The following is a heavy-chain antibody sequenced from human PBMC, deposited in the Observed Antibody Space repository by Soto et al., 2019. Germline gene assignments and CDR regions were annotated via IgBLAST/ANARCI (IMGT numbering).Heavy chain of an antibody. D-gene: IGHD3-10*01. CDR3: AKERPYYYGSGSYLGYYYYYGMDV. CDR2: ISYDGSNK. Sequence: GGSLRLSCAASGFTFSSYGMHWVRQAPGKGLEWVAVISYDGSNKYYADSVKGRFTISRDNSKNTLYLQMNSLRAEDTAVYYCAKERPYYYGSGSYLGYYYYYGMDVWGQGTTVTVSS. V-gene: IGHV3-30*18. J-gene: IGHJ6*02. CDR1: GFTFSSYG.